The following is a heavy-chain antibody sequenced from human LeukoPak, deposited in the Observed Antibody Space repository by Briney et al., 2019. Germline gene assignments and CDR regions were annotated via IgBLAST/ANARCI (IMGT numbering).Heavy chain of an antibody. CDR2: IYPGDSDT. D-gene: IGHD2-2*01. CDR1: GYSFTSYW. V-gene: IGHV5-51*01. CDR3: ARLSGYCSITSCYGFDP. Sequence: GESLKISCKGSGYSFTSYWIGWVRQMPGKGLEWLGIIYPGDSDTRYSPSFQGQVTISADKSISTAYLQWSSLKASDTAMYYCARLSGYCSITSCYGFDPWGLGTLVTVSS. J-gene: IGHJ5*02.